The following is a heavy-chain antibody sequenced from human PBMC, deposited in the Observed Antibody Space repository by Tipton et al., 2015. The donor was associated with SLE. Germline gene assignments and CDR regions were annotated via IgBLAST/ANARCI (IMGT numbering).Heavy chain of an antibody. J-gene: IGHJ4*02. Sequence: TLSLTCTGSGGTISSGSYYWSWIRQPAGKGLEWIWYIYTSGSTNYNPSLKIRVTISVDTSKNQFSLKLSSVTAADTAVYYCATAQRNTIFESWGQGTLVTVSS. CDR1: GGTISSGSYY. V-gene: IGHV4-61*09. CDR3: ATAQRNTIFES. CDR2: IYTSGST. D-gene: IGHD3-3*01.